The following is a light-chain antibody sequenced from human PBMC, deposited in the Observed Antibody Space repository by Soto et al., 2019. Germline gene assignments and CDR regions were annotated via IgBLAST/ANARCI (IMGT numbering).Light chain of an antibody. V-gene: IGKV3-15*01. Sequence: EKVMTQSPATLSVSPGERAALSCRASQNVHNNLAWYQQKPGQAPRLLIYGVFARATGIPARFSGSGSGTEFTLTISSLQSEDFAVYYCQQYNDWPLTFGGGTKVEIK. CDR3: QQYNDWPLT. CDR2: GVF. J-gene: IGKJ4*01. CDR1: QNVHNN.